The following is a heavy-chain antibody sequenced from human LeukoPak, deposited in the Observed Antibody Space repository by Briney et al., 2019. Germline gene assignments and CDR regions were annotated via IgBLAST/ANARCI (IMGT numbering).Heavy chain of an antibody. V-gene: IGHV4-59*01. Sequence: PSETLSLTCTVSGGSISSYYWSWIRQPPGKGLEWIGYIYYSGSTNYNPSLKSRVTKSVDTSKNQFSLKLSSVTAADTAVYYCARRFSGSYSILFDYWGQGTLVTVSS. CDR3: ARRFSGSYSILFDY. D-gene: IGHD1-26*01. CDR2: IYYSGST. CDR1: GGSISSYY. J-gene: IGHJ4*02.